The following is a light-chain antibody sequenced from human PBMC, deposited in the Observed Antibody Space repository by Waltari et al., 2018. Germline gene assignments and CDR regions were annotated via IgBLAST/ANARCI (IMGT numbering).Light chain of an antibody. CDR1: QSINNY. CDR3: QHSYSLLRLT. V-gene: IGKV1-39*01. Sequence: DIQMTQSPSYLSASVGDTVTITFRASQSINNYLTWYQQKPGKAPILLNYATYTLQSGVPSRFSGSGYGTDFTLTISNLPPEDFATYCCQHSYSLLRLTFGGGTKVDIK. CDR2: ATY. J-gene: IGKJ4*01.